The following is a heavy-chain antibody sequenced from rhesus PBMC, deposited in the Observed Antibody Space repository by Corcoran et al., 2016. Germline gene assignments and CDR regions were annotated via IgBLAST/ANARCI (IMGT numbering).Heavy chain of an antibody. D-gene: IGHD5-24*01. J-gene: IGHJ6*01. CDR1: GGSISDDYY. CDR2: IYGSGGGT. V-gene: IGHV4-106*01. CDR3: ARDTYSGYRSYGLDS. Sequence: QVQLQESGPGLVKPSETLSLTCAVSGGSISDDYYWSWIRQPPGKGLEWIGYIYGSGGGTNYNPSLKNLVTISIDTSKNQFSLKLGSVTAADTAVYYCARDTYSGYRSYGLDSWGQGVVVTVSS.